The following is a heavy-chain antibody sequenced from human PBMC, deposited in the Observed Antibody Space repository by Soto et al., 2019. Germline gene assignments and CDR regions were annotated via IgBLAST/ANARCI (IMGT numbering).Heavy chain of an antibody. CDR3: ASWLELAHPYNWFDP. V-gene: IGHV1-2*02. CDR2: INPNSGGT. J-gene: IGHJ5*02. D-gene: IGHD1-7*01. CDR1: GYTFTGYY. Sequence: ASVKVSCKASGYTFTGYYMHWVRQAPGQGLEWMGWINPNSGGTNYAQKFQGRVTMTRDTSISTAYMELSRLRSDDTAVYYCASWLELAHPYNWFDPWGQGTLVTVSS.